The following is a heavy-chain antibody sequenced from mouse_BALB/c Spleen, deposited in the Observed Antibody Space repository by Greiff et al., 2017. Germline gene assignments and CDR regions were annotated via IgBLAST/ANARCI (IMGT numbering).Heavy chain of an antibody. CDR2: IWSGGST. CDR1: GFSLTSYG. D-gene: IGHD1-2*01. V-gene: IGHV2-2*02. Sequence: VKLVESGPGLVQPSQSLSITCTVSGFSLTSYGVHWVRQSPGKGLEWLGVIWSGGSTDYNAAFISRLSISKDNSKSQVFFKMNSLQANDTAIYYCASNSLLRGGMDYWGQGTSVTVSS. J-gene: IGHJ4*01. CDR3: ASNSLLRGGMDY.